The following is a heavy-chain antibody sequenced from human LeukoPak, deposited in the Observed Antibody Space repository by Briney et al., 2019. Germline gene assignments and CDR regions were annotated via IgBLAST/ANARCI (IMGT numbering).Heavy chain of an antibody. J-gene: IGHJ4*02. CDR3: AREYDFWSGYYEDY. CDR1: GFTFSSYS. D-gene: IGHD3-3*01. V-gene: IGHV3-48*01. Sequence: GGSLRLSCAASGFTFSSYSMNWVRQAPGKGLEWVSYINNSSSTIYYADSVKGRFTISRDNAKNSLYLQMNSLRAEDTAVYYCAREYDFWSGYYEDYWGQGTLVTVSS. CDR2: INNSSSTI.